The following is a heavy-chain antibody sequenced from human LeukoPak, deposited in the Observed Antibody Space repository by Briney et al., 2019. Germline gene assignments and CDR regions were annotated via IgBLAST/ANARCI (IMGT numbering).Heavy chain of an antibody. CDR1: GGSFIDYY. CDR3: ARGRDYSNYVAGWFDP. V-gene: IGHV4-34*01. Sequence: SETLSLTCAVYGGSFIDYYWNWIRQPPGKGLEWIGEINHSGSTNYNPSLKSRVTVSVDTSKNQFSLKLSSVTAADTAVYYCARGRDYSNYVAGWFDPWGQGTLVTVSS. J-gene: IGHJ5*02. D-gene: IGHD4-11*01. CDR2: INHSGST.